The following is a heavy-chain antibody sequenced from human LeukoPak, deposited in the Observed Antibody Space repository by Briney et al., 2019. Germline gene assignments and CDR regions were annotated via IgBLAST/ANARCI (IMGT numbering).Heavy chain of an antibody. CDR2: ISSSGSYI. CDR3: ARADTTGGYYFGY. V-gene: IGHV3-21*01. J-gene: IGHJ4*02. D-gene: IGHD4-17*01. CDR1: GFTFSSYA. Sequence: GGSLRLSCAASGFTFSSYAMSWVRQAPGKGLEWVSSISSSGSYIYFADSLKGRFTISRDNAKNSLYLQTNSLRAEDTAVYYCARADTTGGYYFGYWGQGTLVTVSS.